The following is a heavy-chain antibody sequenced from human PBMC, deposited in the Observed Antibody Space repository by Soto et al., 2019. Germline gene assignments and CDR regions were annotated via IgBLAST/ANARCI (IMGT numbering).Heavy chain of an antibody. CDR3: ARESITGTTHYYYYMDV. J-gene: IGHJ6*03. CDR1: GDTFTSYG. CDR2: ISAYNGNT. D-gene: IGHD1-7*01. V-gene: IGHV1-18*01. Sequence: QVQLVQSGDEAKKPGASVKVSCKASGDTFTSYGISWVRQAPGQGLEWMGWISAYNGNTNYAQKLQGRVTMTTDTSTSTAYMELRSLRSDDTAVYYCARESITGTTHYYYYMDVWGKGTTVTVAS.